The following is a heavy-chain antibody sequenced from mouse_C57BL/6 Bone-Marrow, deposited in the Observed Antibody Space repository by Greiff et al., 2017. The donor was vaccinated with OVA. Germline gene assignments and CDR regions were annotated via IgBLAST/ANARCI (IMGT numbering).Heavy chain of an antibody. Sequence: VESGEGLVKPGGSLKLSCAASGFTFSSYAMSWVRQTPEKRLEWVAYISSGGDYIYYADTVKGRFTISRDNARNTLYLQMSSLKSEDTAMYYCTREGLPYYFDYWGQGTTLTVSS. CDR1: GFTFSSYA. J-gene: IGHJ2*01. CDR3: TREGLPYYFDY. D-gene: IGHD3-3*01. V-gene: IGHV5-9-1*02. CDR2: ISSGGDYI.